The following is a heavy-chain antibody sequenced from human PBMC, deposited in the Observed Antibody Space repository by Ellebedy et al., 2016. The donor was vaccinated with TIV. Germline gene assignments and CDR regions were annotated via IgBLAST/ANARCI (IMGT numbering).Heavy chain of an antibody. CDR3: AQRGGNYYYYYYGMDV. J-gene: IGHJ6*02. V-gene: IGHV3-48*04. Sequence: GESLKISCAASGFTFRSYSMNWVRQSPGKGLEWVSYISSSSSTIYYADSVKGRFTISRDNAKNSLYLQMNSLRAEDTAVYYCAQRGGNYYYYYYGMDVWGQGTTVTVSS. CDR2: ISSSSSTI. CDR1: GFTFRSYS. D-gene: IGHD2-21*02.